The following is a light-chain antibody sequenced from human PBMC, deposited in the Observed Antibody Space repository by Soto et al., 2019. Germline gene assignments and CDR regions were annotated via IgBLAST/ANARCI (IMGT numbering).Light chain of an antibody. V-gene: IGKV1-39*01. CDR1: QSINNY. J-gene: IGKJ2*01. Sequence: DIQMTQSPSSLSASLGDRVTITCRASQSINNYLNWYQQEEGKAPKLLIYAATSLQSGVPSRFSGSRSGTQFTLTISSLQPADFATYYCQQSYNSPYTFGLGTKLEIK. CDR3: QQSYNSPYT. CDR2: AAT.